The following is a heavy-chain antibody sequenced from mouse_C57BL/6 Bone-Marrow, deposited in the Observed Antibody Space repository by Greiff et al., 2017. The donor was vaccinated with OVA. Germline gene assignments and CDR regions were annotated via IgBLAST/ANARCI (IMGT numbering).Heavy chain of an antibody. V-gene: IGHV1-63*01. CDR2: IYPGGGYP. D-gene: IGHD2-1*01. CDR1: GYTFTNYW. Sequence: QVQLQQSGAELVRPGTSVKMSCKASGYTFTNYWIGWAKQRPGHGLEWIGDIYPGGGYPNYNEKFKGSATVTADNSASTACMRFSSLASEDSAIYYCARSGGNPAWFAYWGQGTLVTVSA. J-gene: IGHJ3*01. CDR3: ARSGGNPAWFAY.